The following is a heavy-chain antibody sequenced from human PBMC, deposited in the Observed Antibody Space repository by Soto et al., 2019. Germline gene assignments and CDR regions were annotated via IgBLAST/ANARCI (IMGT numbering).Heavy chain of an antibody. CDR2: IKSKTDGGTT. V-gene: IGHV3-15*01. Sequence: GGSLRLSCAASGFTFSNAWMSWVRQAPGKGLEWVGRIKSKTDGGTTDYAAPVKGRFTISRDDSKNTLYLQMNSLKTEDTAVYYCTTHPFKESGVVVGATPRGLWGQGTLVTVSS. D-gene: IGHD2-15*01. J-gene: IGHJ4*02. CDR3: TTHPFKESGVVVGATPRGL. CDR1: GFTFSNAW.